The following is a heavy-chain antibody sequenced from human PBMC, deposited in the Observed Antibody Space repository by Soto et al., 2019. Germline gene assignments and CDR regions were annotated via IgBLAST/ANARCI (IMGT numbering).Heavy chain of an antibody. CDR2: ISGSGGST. Sequence: EVQLLESGGGLVQPGGSLRLSCAASGFTFSSYAMSWVRQAPGKGPEWVSAISGSGGSTYYADSVKGRFTISRDNSKNTLYLQMNSLRAEDTAVYYCANRGYCSSTSCYALDWYFDLWGRGTLVTVSS. V-gene: IGHV3-23*01. CDR3: ANRGYCSSTSCYALDWYFDL. D-gene: IGHD2-2*01. J-gene: IGHJ2*01. CDR1: GFTFSSYA.